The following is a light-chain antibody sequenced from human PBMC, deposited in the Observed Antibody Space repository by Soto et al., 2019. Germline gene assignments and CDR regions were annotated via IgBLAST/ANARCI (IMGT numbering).Light chain of an antibody. V-gene: IGLV2-14*01. Sequence: QSVLTQPPSASGSPGQSVTISCTGTSSDVGGYNFVSWYQQLPGKAPKLMIYEVSNRPSGVSNRFSGSKSRNTASLTISGLQAEVEADYYCSSYTTSSNYVFGSGTKVTVL. J-gene: IGLJ1*01. CDR3: SSYTTSSNYV. CDR1: SSDVGGYNF. CDR2: EVS.